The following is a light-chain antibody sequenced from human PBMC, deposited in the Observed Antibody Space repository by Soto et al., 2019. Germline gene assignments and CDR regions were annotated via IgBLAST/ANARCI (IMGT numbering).Light chain of an antibody. CDR3: CSYTTSFAPYV. CDR2: SNN. Sequence: SALTQPPSASGTPGQRVTISCSGSSSNIGSNVVNWFQQLPGTAPKLRIYSNNQRPSGVPDRFSGSKSGTSASLAISGLQSEDEADYYCCSYTTSFAPYVFGTGTKVTVL. CDR1: SSNIGSNV. J-gene: IGLJ1*01. V-gene: IGLV1-44*01.